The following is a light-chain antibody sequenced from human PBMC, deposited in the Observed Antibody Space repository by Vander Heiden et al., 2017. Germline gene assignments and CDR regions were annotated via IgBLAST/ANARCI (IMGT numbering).Light chain of an antibody. Sequence: VLSQSPGTLSLSPGERATLSCRASLSLSNKYLARYQQKPGQAPRLLIFGTSSRATGIPDRFSGSGSGTDFTLTISRLEPEDFAVYYCQQYGDSPRTFGQGTKVEIK. CDR3: QQYGDSPRT. CDR1: LSLSNKY. J-gene: IGKJ1*01. CDR2: GTS. V-gene: IGKV3-20*01.